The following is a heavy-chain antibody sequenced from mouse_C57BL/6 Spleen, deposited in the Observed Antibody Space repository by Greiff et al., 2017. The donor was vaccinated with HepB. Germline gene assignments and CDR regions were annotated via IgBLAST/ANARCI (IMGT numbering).Heavy chain of an antibody. CDR3: ASGDYYGSSSYWYFDV. CDR2: INPSNGGT. Sequence: VQLQQPGTELVKPGASVKLSCKASGYTFTRYWMHWVKQRPGQGLEWIGNINPSNGGTNYNEKFKSKATLTVDKSSSTAYMQLSSLTSEDSAGYYCASGDYYGSSSYWYFDVWGTGTTVTVSS. CDR1: GYTFTRYW. V-gene: IGHV1-53*01. D-gene: IGHD1-1*01. J-gene: IGHJ1*03.